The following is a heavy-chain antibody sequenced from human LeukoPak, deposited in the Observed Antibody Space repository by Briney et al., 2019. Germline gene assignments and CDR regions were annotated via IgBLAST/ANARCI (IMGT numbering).Heavy chain of an antibody. J-gene: IGHJ4*02. CDR3: ARGPHHRVYDSSYYGLDY. CDR1: GYTFTSYG. Sequence: ASVKVSCKASGYTFTSYGISWVRQAPGQGLEWMGWISAYNGNTNYAQKLQGRVTMTTDTSTSTAYMELSSLRSEDTAVYYCARGPHHRVYDSSYYGLDYWGQGTLVTVSS. V-gene: IGHV1-18*01. D-gene: IGHD3-22*01. CDR2: ISAYNGNT.